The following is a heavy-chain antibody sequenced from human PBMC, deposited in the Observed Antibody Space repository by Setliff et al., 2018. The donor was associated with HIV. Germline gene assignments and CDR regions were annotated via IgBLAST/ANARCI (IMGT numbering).Heavy chain of an antibody. CDR2: ISGSGGST. D-gene: IGHD6-13*01. Sequence: GGSLRLSCAASGFTFSNYRMNWVRQAPGKGLEWVSAISGSGGSTYYADPVKGRFTISRDNSKNTLYLQMNSLRAEDTAVYYCAKEKGQHDDAFDIWGQGTMVTVSS. CDR3: AKEKGQHDDAFDI. CDR1: GFTFSNYR. V-gene: IGHV3-23*01. J-gene: IGHJ3*02.